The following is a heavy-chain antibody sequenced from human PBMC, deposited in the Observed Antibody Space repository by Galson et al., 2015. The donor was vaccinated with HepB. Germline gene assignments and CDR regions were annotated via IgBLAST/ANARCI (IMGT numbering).Heavy chain of an antibody. CDR1: GGSFSGYY. V-gene: IGHV4-34*01. CDR2: INHSGST. CDR3: ARSLYYDYVWGSYRYHGGMDV. Sequence: SETLSLTCAVYGGSFSGYYWSWIRQPPGKGLEWIGEINHSGSTNYNPSLKSRVTISVDTSKNQFSLKLSSVTAADTAVYYCARSLYYDYVWGSYRYHGGMDVWGQGTTVTVSS. J-gene: IGHJ6*02. D-gene: IGHD3-16*02.